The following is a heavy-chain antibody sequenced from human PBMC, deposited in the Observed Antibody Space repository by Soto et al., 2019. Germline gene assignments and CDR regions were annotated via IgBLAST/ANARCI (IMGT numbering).Heavy chain of an antibody. D-gene: IGHD3-3*01. Sequence: PGGSLRLSCAASGFTFSSYAMSWVRQAPGKGLEWVSAISGSGGSTYYADSVKGRFTISRDNAKNTLYLQMNSLRDEDTAVYYCARESRFLEWLSLNWFEPLGPGNPGHRLL. J-gene: IGHJ5*02. CDR2: ISGSGGST. CDR3: ARESRFLEWLSLNWFEP. CDR1: GFTFSSYA. V-gene: IGHV3-23*01.